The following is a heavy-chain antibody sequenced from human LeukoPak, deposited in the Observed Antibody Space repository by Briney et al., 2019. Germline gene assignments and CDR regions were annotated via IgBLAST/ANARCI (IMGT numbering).Heavy chain of an antibody. CDR1: GESISRPEYS. CDR2: IYYSGST. Sequence: PSGTLSLICTVSGESISRPEYSWAWIRQPPGKGLEWIGTIYYSGSTNYNPSLKSRVTISVDTSKNQFSLKLSSVTAADTAVYYCAREVRTIFGVVILYYFDYWGQGTLVTVSS. J-gene: IGHJ4*02. CDR3: AREVRTIFGVVILYYFDY. V-gene: IGHV4-39*07. D-gene: IGHD3-3*01.